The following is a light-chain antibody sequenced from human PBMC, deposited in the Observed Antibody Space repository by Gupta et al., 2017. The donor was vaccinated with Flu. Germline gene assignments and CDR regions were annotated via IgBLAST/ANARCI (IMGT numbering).Light chain of an antibody. J-gene: IGLJ3*02. CDR3: QSWGTGIWV. CDR2: LNRDGSH. Sequence: VTATCTLSGGDSSYDNAWHQQQPKKGARYLMKLNRDGSHTKGDGIPDRFSGSTSGAKRYLTISSLQSEDESYYYSQSWGTGIWVFGGGTKLTVL. V-gene: IGLV4-69*02. CDR1: GGDSSYD.